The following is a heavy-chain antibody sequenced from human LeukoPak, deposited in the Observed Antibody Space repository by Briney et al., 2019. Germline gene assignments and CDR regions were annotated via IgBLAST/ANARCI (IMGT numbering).Heavy chain of an antibody. CDR1: GFTFSSYG. J-gene: IGHJ4*02. CDR2: IRYDGSIK. Sequence: GGSLRLSCAAFGFTFSSYGMHWVRQAPGKGLEWVAFIRYDGSIKYYTDSVKGRFTISRDNSKNTLYLQMNSLRAEDTAVYYCARDSGFSGTQRGEYWGQGTLVTVSS. D-gene: IGHD3/OR15-3a*01. V-gene: IGHV3-30*02. CDR3: ARDSGFSGTQRGEY.